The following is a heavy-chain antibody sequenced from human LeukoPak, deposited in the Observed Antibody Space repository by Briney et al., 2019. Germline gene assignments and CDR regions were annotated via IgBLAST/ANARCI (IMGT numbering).Heavy chain of an antibody. CDR2: INPSGGST. D-gene: IGHD3-22*01. Sequence: ASVKVSCKASGYTFTSYYMHWVRQAPGQGLEWMGIINPSGGSTNYAQKFQGRVTMTRDTSTSTVYMELTGLRSEDTAVYYCARDAWGWDNSDYYHPVNYFDYWGQATLVTVSS. CDR3: ARDAWGWDNSDYYHPVNYFDY. CDR1: GYTFTSYY. V-gene: IGHV1-46*01. J-gene: IGHJ4*02.